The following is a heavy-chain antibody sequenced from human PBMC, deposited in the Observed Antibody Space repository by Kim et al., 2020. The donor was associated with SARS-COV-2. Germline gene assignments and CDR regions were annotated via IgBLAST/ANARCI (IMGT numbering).Heavy chain of an antibody. D-gene: IGHD6-25*01. CDR3: TRETGGGSAAS. V-gene: IGHV4-39*02. Sequence: FYTPSLKSRVTISVDTSKNHFSLKVNSVTAADTAVYYCTRETGGGSAASWGQGTLVIVSS. J-gene: IGHJ4*02.